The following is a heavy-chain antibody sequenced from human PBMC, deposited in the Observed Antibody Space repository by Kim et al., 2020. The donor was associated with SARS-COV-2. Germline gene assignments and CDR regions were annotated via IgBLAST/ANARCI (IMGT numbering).Heavy chain of an antibody. J-gene: IGHJ4*02. D-gene: IGHD5-18*01. V-gene: IGHV3-30*01. Sequence: DSVKGRCTISRDNSKNTLYLQMNSLRAEDTAVYYCARDGAYSYGYWDFDYWGQGTLVTVSS. CDR3: ARDGAYSYGYWDFDY.